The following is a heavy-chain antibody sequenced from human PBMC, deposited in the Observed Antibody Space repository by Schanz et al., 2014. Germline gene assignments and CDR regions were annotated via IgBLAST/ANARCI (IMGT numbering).Heavy chain of an antibody. CDR1: GFSFSSYS. CDR2: ISGTTTYT. J-gene: IGHJ4*01. CDR3: AREQIMTAAGLVDY. D-gene: IGHD6-13*01. V-gene: IGHV3-48*02. Sequence: DLVESWGGLIQRGESLRLSCSASGFSFSSYSMNWVRQAPGKGLEWLSYISGTTTYTNYADSVKGRFTISRDNAKNSLYLQMNSLRDEDTAVYYCAREQIMTAAGLVDYWGHGTLVTVSS.